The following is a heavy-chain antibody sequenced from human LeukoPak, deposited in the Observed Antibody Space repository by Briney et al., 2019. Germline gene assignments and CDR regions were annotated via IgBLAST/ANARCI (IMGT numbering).Heavy chain of an antibody. CDR1: GFTFSSYA. J-gene: IGHJ4*02. D-gene: IGHD2-2*02. Sequence: GGSLRLSCAASGFTFSSYAMSWVRQAPGKGLEWVAFIRYDGSNKYYADSVKGRFTISRDNSKNTLYLQMNSLRAEDTAVYYCAKREYCSSTSCYTLGYWGQGTLVTVSS. V-gene: IGHV3-30*02. CDR3: AKREYCSSTSCYTLGY. CDR2: IRYDGSNK.